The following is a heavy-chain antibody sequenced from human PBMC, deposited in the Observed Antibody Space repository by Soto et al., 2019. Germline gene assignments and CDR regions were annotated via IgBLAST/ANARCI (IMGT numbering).Heavy chain of an antibody. V-gene: IGHV1-18*01. CDR3: ARGVGSGSYYNQYTWFDP. D-gene: IGHD3-10*01. Sequence: QVQLVQSGGEVKKPGASVKVSCKASGYTFTNYGISWVRQAPGQGLEWMGWINVYNGNTKYAQKVQGRVTMTTDTSTSPAYMEMRSLRSDDTAVYYCARGVGSGSYYNQYTWFDPWGQGTLVTVSS. CDR1: GYTFTNYG. CDR2: INVYNGNT. J-gene: IGHJ5*02.